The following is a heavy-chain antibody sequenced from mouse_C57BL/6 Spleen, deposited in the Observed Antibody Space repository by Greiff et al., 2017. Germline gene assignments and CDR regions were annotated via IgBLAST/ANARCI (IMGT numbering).Heavy chain of an antibody. Sequence: QVQLQQPGAELVKPGASVKLSCKASGYTFTSYWMHWVKQRPGQGLEWIGMIHPNSGSTNYNEKFKSKATLTVDKSSSTAYMQLSSLTSEDAAVYYCAFYYGSPWFAYWGQGTLVTVSA. V-gene: IGHV1-64*01. CDR3: AFYYGSPWFAY. CDR2: IHPNSGST. D-gene: IGHD1-1*01. J-gene: IGHJ3*01. CDR1: GYTFTSYW.